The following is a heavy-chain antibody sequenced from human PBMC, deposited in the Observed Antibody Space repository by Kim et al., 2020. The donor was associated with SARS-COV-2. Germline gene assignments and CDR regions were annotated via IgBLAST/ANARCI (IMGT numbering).Heavy chain of an antibody. J-gene: IGHJ4*02. Sequence: DSVKCRFTISRDNSRNTLYLQMDSLRAEDTAVYYCAKDTSLSMIVVASFDCWGQGTLVTVSS. V-gene: IGHV3-23*01. CDR3: AKDTSLSMIVVASFDC. D-gene: IGHD3-22*01.